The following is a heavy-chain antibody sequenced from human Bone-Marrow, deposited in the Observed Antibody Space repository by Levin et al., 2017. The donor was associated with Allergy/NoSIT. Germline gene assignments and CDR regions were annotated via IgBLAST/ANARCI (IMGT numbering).Heavy chain of an antibody. J-gene: IGHJ4*02. D-gene: IGHD3-22*01. CDR3: TRDRYYDDSSGYDPTLDY. Sequence: GGSLRLSCTASGFTFGDYAMSWFRQAPGKGLEWVGFIRSKAYGGTTEYAASVKGRFTISSDDSKSIAYLHMNSLKTEDTAVYYCTRDRYYDDSSGYDPTLDYWGQGNLVTVSS. CDR1: GFTFGDYA. V-gene: IGHV3-49*03. CDR2: IRSKAYGGTT.